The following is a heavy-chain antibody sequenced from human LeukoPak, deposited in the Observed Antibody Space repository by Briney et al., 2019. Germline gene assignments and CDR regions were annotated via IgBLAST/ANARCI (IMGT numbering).Heavy chain of an antibody. V-gene: IGHV3-7*01. CDR2: IKQDGSEK. J-gene: IGHJ4*02. Sequence: GGSLRLSCTASGFTFSSYWMSWVRQAPGKGLEWVANIKQDGSEKYYVDSVKGRFTISRDNAKNSLYLQMNSLRAEDTAVYYCARDGIRFWYYFDYWGQGTLVTVSS. CDR1: GFTFSSYW. D-gene: IGHD3-3*01. CDR3: ARDGIRFWYYFDY.